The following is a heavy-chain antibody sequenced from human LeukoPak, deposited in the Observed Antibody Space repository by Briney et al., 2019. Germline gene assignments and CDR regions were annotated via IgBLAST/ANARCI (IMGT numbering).Heavy chain of an antibody. D-gene: IGHD3-9*01. J-gene: IGHJ4*02. CDR3: ARPDILTGYDY. CDR2: IYSGGST. V-gene: IGHV3-66*04. CDR1: GVTVSSNY. Sequence: GGSLRLSCAASGVTVSSNYMSWVRQAPGKGLEWVSVIYSGGSTYYADSVKGRFTISRDNSKNTLYLQMNSLRAEDTAVYYCARPDILTGYDYCGQGTLVTVST.